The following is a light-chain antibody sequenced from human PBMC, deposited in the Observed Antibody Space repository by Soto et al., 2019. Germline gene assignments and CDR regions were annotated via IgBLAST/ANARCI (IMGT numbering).Light chain of an antibody. J-gene: IGKJ4*01. V-gene: IGKV3-20*01. CDR2: AAS. CDR3: QQYADAPLT. Sequence: EIVLTQSPGTLSLSPGERATLSCRASHSVGRNYVAWFQQKPGQAPRLLIHAASTRATGIPERFSGTGSGTDFTLIIRGLEPEDCAVYYCQQYADAPLTFGGGTTVEIK. CDR1: HSVGRNY.